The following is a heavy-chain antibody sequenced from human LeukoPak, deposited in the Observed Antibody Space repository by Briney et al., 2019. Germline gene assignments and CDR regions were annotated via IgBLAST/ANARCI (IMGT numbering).Heavy chain of an antibody. CDR3: ARDSSGWYRPFDY. Sequence: GGSLRLSCAASGFTFNTFSMNWVRQAPGKGLEWVSYISSSSSTIYYADSVKGRFTISRDNAKNSLYLQMNSLRAEDTAVYYCARDSSGWYRPFDYWGQGTLVTVSS. CDR1: GFTFNTFS. V-gene: IGHV3-48*04. J-gene: IGHJ4*02. D-gene: IGHD6-19*01. CDR2: ISSSSSTI.